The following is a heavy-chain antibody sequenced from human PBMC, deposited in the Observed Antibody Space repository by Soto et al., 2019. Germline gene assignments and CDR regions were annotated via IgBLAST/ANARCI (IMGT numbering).Heavy chain of an antibody. J-gene: IGHJ2*01. CDR2: IWHDGSRK. V-gene: IGHV3-33*01. CDR3: ARDERSCYFDL. Sequence: QLVESGGGVVQPGRSLILSCAASGLTLSNYGMHWVRQAPGKGLEWVAVIWHDGSRKYYADSVKGRFTISRDNSKNTLYLQINSLRAEDTAVYFCARDERSCYFDLWGRGTLVTVSS. D-gene: IGHD1-1*01. CDR1: GLTLSNYG.